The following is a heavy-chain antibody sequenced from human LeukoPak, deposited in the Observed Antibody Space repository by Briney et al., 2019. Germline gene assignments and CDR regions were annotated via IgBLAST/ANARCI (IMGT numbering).Heavy chain of an antibody. CDR3: ARDRVRIASYYFDY. V-gene: IGHV3-30*04. CDR2: ISYDGRDK. J-gene: IGHJ4*02. CDR1: GFTFSSYA. Sequence: GGSLRLSCAASGFTFSSYAMHWVRQAPGKGLEWVAVISYDGRDKHYVDSVKGRFIISRDNSKNTLYLQMNSLRAEDTALYYCARDRVRIASYYFDYWGQGTLVTVSS. D-gene: IGHD6-13*01.